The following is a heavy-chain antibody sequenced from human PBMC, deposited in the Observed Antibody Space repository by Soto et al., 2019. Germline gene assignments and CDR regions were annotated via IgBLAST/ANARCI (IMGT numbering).Heavy chain of an antibody. Sequence: QVQLVESGGGVVQPGRSLRVSCAASGFTFSSFVMHWVRQAPGKGLEWVAVIWHDGTNENYADSVRGRFTISRDNSKNTLYLQMNSLRAEDTAVYYCAREVSGSGYYNYWGQRTLVTVSS. J-gene: IGHJ4*02. CDR2: IWHDGTNE. V-gene: IGHV3-33*01. D-gene: IGHD3-22*01. CDR1: GFTFSSFV. CDR3: AREVSGSGYYNY.